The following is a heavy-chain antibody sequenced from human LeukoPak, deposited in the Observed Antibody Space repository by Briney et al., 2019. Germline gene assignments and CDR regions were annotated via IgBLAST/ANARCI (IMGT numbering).Heavy chain of an antibody. CDR1: GGSISSGGYY. Sequence: SETLSLTCTVSGGSISSGGYYWSWIRQPPGRGLEWIGRIYTSGSTNYNPSLKSRVTISVDTSKNQFSLKLSSVTAADTAVYYCARDPRGGWGQGTLVTVSS. V-gene: IGHV4-61*02. D-gene: IGHD3-10*01. J-gene: IGHJ4*02. CDR2: IYTSGST. CDR3: ARDPRGG.